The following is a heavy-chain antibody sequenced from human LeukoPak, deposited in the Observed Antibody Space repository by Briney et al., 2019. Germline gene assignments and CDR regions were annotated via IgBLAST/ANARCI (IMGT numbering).Heavy chain of an antibody. CDR3: ARISPMWYYYDSSGRMGAFDI. V-gene: IGHV1-18*01. J-gene: IGHJ3*02. D-gene: IGHD3-22*01. CDR1: GYTFTSYG. Sequence: EASVKVSCKASGYTFTSYGISWVRQAPGQGLEWMGWISAYNGNTNYAQKLQGRVTMPTDTSTSTAYMELRSLRSDDTAVYYCARISPMWYYYDSSGRMGAFDIWGQGTMVTVSS. CDR2: ISAYNGNT.